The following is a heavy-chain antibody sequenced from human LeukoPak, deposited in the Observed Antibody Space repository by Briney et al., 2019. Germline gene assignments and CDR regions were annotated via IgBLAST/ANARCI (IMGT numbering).Heavy chain of an antibody. D-gene: IGHD2-2*01. CDR1: GYTFTSYC. V-gene: IGHV1-46*01. CDR3: TRDKAVVLAATYFDY. J-gene: IGHJ4*02. Sequence: GASVKVSCKASGYTFTSYCMHWVRQAPGQGLEWMGIVNPSSGAATYAQKFQGRVTMTRDTSTSTVYMELSSLRSEDTAIYYCTRDKAVVLAATYFDYWGQGTLVTVSS. CDR2: VNPSSGAA.